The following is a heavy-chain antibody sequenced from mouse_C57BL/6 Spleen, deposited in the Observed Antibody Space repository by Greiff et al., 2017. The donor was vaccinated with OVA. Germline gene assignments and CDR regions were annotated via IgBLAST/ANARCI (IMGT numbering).Heavy chain of an antibody. J-gene: IGHJ4*01. CDR1: GYTFTDYY. V-gene: IGHV1-26*01. Sequence: VQLQQSGPELVKPGASVKISCKASGYTFTDYYMNWVKQSHGKSLEWIGDINPNNGGTSYNQKFKGKATLTVDKSSSTAYMELRSLTSEDSAVYYCARRGFITTVVGAMDYWGQGTSVTVSS. D-gene: IGHD1-1*01. CDR3: ARRGFITTVVGAMDY. CDR2: INPNNGGT.